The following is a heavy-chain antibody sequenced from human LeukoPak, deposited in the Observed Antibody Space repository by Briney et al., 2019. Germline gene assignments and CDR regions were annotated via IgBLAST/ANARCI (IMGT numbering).Heavy chain of an antibody. CDR1: GFTVSSNY. CDR2: IYSGGGT. CDR3: ARDKGDGYNPYYFDY. J-gene: IGHJ4*02. Sequence: GGSLRLSCAASGFTVSSNYMSWVRQAPGKGLEWVSVIYSGGGTYYADSVKGRFTISRDNSKNTLYLQMNSLRAEDTAVYYCARDKGDGYNPYYFDYWGQGTLVTVSS. D-gene: IGHD5-24*01. V-gene: IGHV3-66*01.